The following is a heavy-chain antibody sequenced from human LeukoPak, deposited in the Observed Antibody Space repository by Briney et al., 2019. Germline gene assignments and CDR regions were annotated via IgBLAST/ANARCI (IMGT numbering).Heavy chain of an antibody. CDR2: ITGSGGAT. D-gene: IGHD6-13*01. Sequence: GGSLRLSCAASGFTFSTYAVNWVRQAPGKGLEWVSAITGSGGATYYADSVKGRFTISRDNSRNTLYLQMNSLRAEDTAVYYCANQPGDSSLRGGHYFDYWGQGTLVTVSS. CDR1: GFTFSTYA. V-gene: IGHV3-23*01. CDR3: ANQPGDSSLRGGHYFDY. J-gene: IGHJ4*02.